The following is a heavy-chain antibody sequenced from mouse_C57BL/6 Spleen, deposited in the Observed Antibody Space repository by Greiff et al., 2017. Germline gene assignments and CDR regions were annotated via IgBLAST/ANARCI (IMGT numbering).Heavy chain of an antibody. CDR3: ARPGDYNYAMDY. J-gene: IGHJ4*01. CDR2: ISSGSSTI. Sequence: DVMLVESGGGLVKPGGSLKLSCAASGFTFSDYGMHWVRQAPEKGLEWVAYISSGSSTIYYADTVKGRFTISRDNAKNTLFLQMTSLRSEDTAMYYCARPGDYNYAMDYWGQGTSVTVSS. V-gene: IGHV5-17*01. D-gene: IGHD2-4*01. CDR1: GFTFSDYG.